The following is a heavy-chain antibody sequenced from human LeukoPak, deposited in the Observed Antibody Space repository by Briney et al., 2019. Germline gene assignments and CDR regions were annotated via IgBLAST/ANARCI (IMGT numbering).Heavy chain of an antibody. CDR2: IIPIFGTA. Sequence: GASVKVSCKASGGTFSSYAISWVRQAPGQGLEWMGGIIPIFGTANYAQKFQGRVTITADESTSTAYMELSSLRSEDTAVYYCARTIAAAGTPFGYWGQGTLVTVSS. J-gene: IGHJ4*02. D-gene: IGHD6-13*01. CDR3: ARTIAAAGTPFGY. CDR1: GGTFSSYA. V-gene: IGHV1-69*13.